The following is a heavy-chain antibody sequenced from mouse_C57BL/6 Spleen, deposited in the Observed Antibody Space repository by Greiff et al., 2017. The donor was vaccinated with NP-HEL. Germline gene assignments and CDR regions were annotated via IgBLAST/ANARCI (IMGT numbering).Heavy chain of an antibody. V-gene: IGHV1-7*01. Sequence: VQLQQSGAELAKPGASVKLSCKASGYTFTSYWMHWVKQRPGQGLEWIGYINPSSGYTKYNQKFKDKATLTADISSSTAYMQLSSLTYEDSAVYYCARRAPTTVVPYYAMDYWGQGTSVTVSS. J-gene: IGHJ4*01. CDR3: ARRAPTTVVPYYAMDY. CDR2: INPSSGYT. D-gene: IGHD1-1*01. CDR1: GYTFTSYW.